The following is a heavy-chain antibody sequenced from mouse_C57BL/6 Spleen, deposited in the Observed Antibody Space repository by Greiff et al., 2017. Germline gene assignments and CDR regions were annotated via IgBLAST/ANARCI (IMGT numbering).Heavy chain of an antibody. Sequence: VQLQQSGTELVKPGASVKLSCKASGYTFTSYWMHWVKQRPGQGLEWIGNINPSNGGTNYNEKFKSKATLTVDKSSSTAYMQLSSLTSEYSAVYYCARGTTVVPRDDWGQGTTLTVSS. J-gene: IGHJ2*01. D-gene: IGHD1-1*01. CDR3: ARGTTVVPRDD. CDR1: GYTFTSYW. CDR2: INPSNGGT. V-gene: IGHV1-53*01.